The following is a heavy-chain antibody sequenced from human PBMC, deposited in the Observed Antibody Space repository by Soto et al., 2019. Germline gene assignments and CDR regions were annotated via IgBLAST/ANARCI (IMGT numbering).Heavy chain of an antibody. D-gene: IGHD3-3*01. CDR3: AKPNVLRFLEWLPDYYYYGTDV. J-gene: IGHJ6*02. V-gene: IGHV3-23*01. CDR1: GFTFSSYA. Sequence: PVGSLRLSCAASGFTFSSYAMSWVRQAPGKGLEWVSAISGSGGSTYYADSVKGRFTISRDNSKNTLYLQMNSLRAEDTAVYYCAKPNVLRFLEWLPDYYYYGTDVWGQGTTVTVSS. CDR2: ISGSGGST.